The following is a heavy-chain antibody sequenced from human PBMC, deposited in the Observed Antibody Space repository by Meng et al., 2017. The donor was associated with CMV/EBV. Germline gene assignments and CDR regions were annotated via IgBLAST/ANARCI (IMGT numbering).Heavy chain of an antibody. J-gene: IGHJ5*02. CDR1: GGSISSYY. Sequence: LQEAGPGLVKPSETLSLTCTVSGGSISSYYWSWIRQPAGKGLEWIGRIYTSGSTNYNPSLKSRVTMSVDTSKNQFSLKLSSVTAADTAVYYCARDLMNCSSTSCANWFDPWGRGTLVTVSS. D-gene: IGHD2-2*01. V-gene: IGHV4-4*07. CDR3: ARDLMNCSSTSCANWFDP. CDR2: IYTSGST.